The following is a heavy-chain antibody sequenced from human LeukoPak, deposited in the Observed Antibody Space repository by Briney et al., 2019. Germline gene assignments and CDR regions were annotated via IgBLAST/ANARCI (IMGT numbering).Heavy chain of an antibody. CDR2: IIPIFGTA. CDR3: ATTGSNWGRYWYFDL. Sequence: SVKVSCKASGGTFSSYAISWVRQAPGQGLEWMGGIIPIFGTANYAQKFQGRVTITTDESTSTAYMELSSLRSEDTAVYYCATTGSNWGRYWYFDLWGRGTLVTVSS. V-gene: IGHV1-69*05. D-gene: IGHD7-27*01. J-gene: IGHJ2*01. CDR1: GGTFSSYA.